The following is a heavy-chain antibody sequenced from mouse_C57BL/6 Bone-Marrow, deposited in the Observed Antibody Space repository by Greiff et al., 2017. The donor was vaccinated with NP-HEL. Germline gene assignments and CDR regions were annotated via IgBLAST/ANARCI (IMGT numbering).Heavy chain of an antibody. CDR1: GYTFTSYW. D-gene: IGHD1-1*01. CDR3: ARRGTTVVHY. V-gene: IGHV1-59*01. J-gene: IGHJ2*01. CDR2: IDPSDSYT. Sequence: VQLQQPGAELVRPGTSVKLSCKASGYTFTSYWMHWVKQRPGQGLEWLGVIDPSDSYTNYHQKFKGTATLTVDTSSSTAYMQLSSLTSEDSAVYYCARRGTTVVHYWGQGTTLTVSS.